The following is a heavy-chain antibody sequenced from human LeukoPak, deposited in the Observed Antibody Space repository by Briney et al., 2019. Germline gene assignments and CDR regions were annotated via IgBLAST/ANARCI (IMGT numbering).Heavy chain of an antibody. V-gene: IGHV4-59*08. Sequence: NASETLSLTCSVSGASISSYYWSWIRQPPGKGLEWIGYIYYSGSTNYNPSLKSRVTISIDTSKNQFSLKLSSVTAADTAVYYCARPREQWLGNDAFDMWGQGTMVTVSS. CDR3: ARPREQWLGNDAFDM. CDR1: GASISSYY. D-gene: IGHD6-19*01. J-gene: IGHJ3*02. CDR2: IYYSGST.